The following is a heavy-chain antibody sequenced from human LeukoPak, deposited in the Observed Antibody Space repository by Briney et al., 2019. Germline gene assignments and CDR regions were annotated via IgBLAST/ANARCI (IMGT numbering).Heavy chain of an antibody. J-gene: IGHJ4*02. CDR1: GFTFSSYW. V-gene: IGHV3-7*03. CDR2: IKQDGSEK. D-gene: IGHD3-22*01. CDR3: AKGQVVFTACLDY. Sequence: GGSLRLSCAASGFTFSSYWMSWVRQAPGKGLEWVANIKQDGSEKYYVDSVKGRFTISRDNAKNSLYLQMNSLRTEDTALYYCAKGQVVFTACLDYWGQGTLVTVSS.